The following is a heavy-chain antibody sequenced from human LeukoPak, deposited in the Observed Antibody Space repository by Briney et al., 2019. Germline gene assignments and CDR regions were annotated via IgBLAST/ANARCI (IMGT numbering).Heavy chain of an antibody. Sequence: GGSLRLSCAASGFTFSSCSMNWVRQAPGKGLEWVSSISSTSSYISYTDSVKGRFTISRDNAKNSLYLQMNSLRAEDTAVYYCARDGDYYYGMDVWGQGTTVTVSS. V-gene: IGHV3-21*01. CDR1: GFTFSSCS. D-gene: IGHD3-3*01. J-gene: IGHJ6*02. CDR2: ISSTSSYI. CDR3: ARDGDYYYGMDV.